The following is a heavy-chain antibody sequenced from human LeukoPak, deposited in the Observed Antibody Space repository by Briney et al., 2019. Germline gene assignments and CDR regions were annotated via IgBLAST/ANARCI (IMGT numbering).Heavy chain of an antibody. J-gene: IGHJ4*02. CDR1: GFTFSSHA. CDR3: AKDPLVRGVTYDY. Sequence: GGSLRLSCAASGFTFSSHAMSWVRQAPGKGLEWVSAVSGSGSSTYYADSVKGRFTISRDNSKNTLYLQMNSLRAEDTAVYYCAKDPLVRGVTYDYWAQGTLVTVSS. CDR2: VSGSGSST. D-gene: IGHD3-10*01. V-gene: IGHV3-23*01.